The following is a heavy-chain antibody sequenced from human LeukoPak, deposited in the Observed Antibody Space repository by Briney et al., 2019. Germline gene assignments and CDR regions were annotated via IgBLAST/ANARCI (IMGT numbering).Heavy chain of an antibody. Sequence: PGGSLRLSCAASGFTFSNYWMDGVRQAPGKGLEGVAGIKGEGSEKYSVDSVRGRFTISRDNAKNSLYLQMNSLRAEDTGLFYCVRDLRGHASSWGQGTLVTVSS. CDR3: VRDLRGHASS. D-gene: IGHD3-16*01. V-gene: IGHV3-7*01. CDR1: GFTFSNYW. CDR2: IKGEGSEK. J-gene: IGHJ5*02.